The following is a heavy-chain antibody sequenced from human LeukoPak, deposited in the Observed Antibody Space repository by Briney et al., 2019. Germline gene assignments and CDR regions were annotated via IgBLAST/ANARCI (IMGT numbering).Heavy chain of an antibody. V-gene: IGHV3-74*01. J-gene: IGHJ4*02. D-gene: IGHD2-2*01. CDR2: INSDGSWT. CDR1: GNYW. Sequence: GGSLRLSCAASGNYWMHWFRQAPGKGLVWVSHINSDGSWTSYADSVKGRFTISKDNAKNTVYLQMNNLRAEDTAVYYCVSFYETYWGRGTLVTVSS. CDR3: VSFYETY.